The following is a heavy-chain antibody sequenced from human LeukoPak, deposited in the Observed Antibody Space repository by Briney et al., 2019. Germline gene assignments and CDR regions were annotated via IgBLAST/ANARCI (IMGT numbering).Heavy chain of an antibody. V-gene: IGHV3-74*03. J-gene: IGHJ4*02. CDR2: IKSDGSST. D-gene: IGHD3-10*01. CDR1: GFTFRSYW. Sequence: GGSLRLSCAVSGFTFRSYWMHWARHAPGKGLVWVSSIKSDGSSTTYADSVKGRFTISRDNAENTLYLQMNSLRVEDTAVYYCARISTMVRHYWGQGTLVTVSS. CDR3: ARISTMVRHY.